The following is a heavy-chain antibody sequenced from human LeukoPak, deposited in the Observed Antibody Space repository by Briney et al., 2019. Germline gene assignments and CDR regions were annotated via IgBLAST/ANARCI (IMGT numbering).Heavy chain of an antibody. Sequence: PGGSLRLSCAASGFTFSSYSMNWVRQAPGKGLEWVSSISSSSSYIYYADSMKGRFTISRDNAKNSLYLQMNSLRAEDTAVYHCARDSDAFDIWGQGTMVTVSS. J-gene: IGHJ3*02. CDR2: ISSSSSYI. CDR1: GFTFSSYS. V-gene: IGHV3-21*01. CDR3: ARDSDAFDI.